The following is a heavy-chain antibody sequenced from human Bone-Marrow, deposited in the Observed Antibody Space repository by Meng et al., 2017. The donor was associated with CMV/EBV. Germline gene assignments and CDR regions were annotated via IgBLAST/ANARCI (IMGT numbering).Heavy chain of an antibody. V-gene: IGHV2-26*01. CDR1: GFSLSNARMG. Sequence: SGPTLVKPTETLTLTCTVSGFSLSNARMGVSWIRQHPGNALEWLAHIFSNDEKSYSTSLNSRLTITKDTSKNQVVLTMTNMDPVDTATYYCAHNPPGYDSSGYYYYFDAFDIWGQGTMVTVSS. J-gene: IGHJ3*02. CDR2: IFSNDEK. D-gene: IGHD3-22*01. CDR3: AHNPPGYDSSGYYYYFDAFDI.